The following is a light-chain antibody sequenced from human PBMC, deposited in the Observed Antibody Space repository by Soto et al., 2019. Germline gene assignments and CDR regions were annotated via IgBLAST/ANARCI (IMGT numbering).Light chain of an antibody. V-gene: IGLV2-23*01. CDR3: CSYAGSSTLV. CDR1: SSGVGSYNL. Sequence: QSVLTQPASVSGSPGQSITISCTGTSSGVGSYNLVSWHQQHPGKAPKLMIYEYSKRPAGVSNRFSGSKSGNTASLTISGLQAEDEADYYCCSYAGSSTLVFGGGTKVTLL. CDR2: EYS. J-gene: IGLJ2*01.